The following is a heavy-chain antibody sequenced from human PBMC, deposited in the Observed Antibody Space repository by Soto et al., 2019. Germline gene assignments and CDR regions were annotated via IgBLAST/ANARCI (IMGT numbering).Heavy chain of an antibody. CDR1: GASLSGVY. J-gene: IGHJ6*02. CDR3: ARAFKGIIENTGWPKPYYYGLDV. V-gene: IGHV4-34*01. D-gene: IGHD6-19*01. CDR2: INHRGSA. Sequence: QVQLQQWGAGLLKPSETLSLTCGVSGASLSGVYWTGIRQTPGRGLEGMGEINHRGSAYYNPALGDRVTISVDTSKKQFSLSLTSVTAADTGRYYCARAFKGIIENTGWPKPYYYGLDVWAQGTAVIVSS.